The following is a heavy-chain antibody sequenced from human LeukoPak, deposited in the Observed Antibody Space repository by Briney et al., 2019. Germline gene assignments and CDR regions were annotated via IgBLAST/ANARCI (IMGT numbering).Heavy chain of an antibody. CDR2: IKSKTDGGTT. CDR3: TTDRELGSSGWYGRLTYQYYYYMDV. V-gene: IGHV3-15*01. J-gene: IGHJ6*03. CDR1: GFTVSSNY. Sequence: GGSLRLSCAASGFTVSSNYMSWVRQAPGKGLEWVGRIKSKTDGGTTDYAAPVKGRFTISRDDSKNTLYVQMNSLKTEGTAVYYCTTDRELGSSGWYGRLTYQYYYYMDVWGKGTTVTVSS. D-gene: IGHD6-19*01.